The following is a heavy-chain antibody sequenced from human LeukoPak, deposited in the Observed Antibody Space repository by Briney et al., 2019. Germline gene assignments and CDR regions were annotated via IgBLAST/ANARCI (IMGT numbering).Heavy chain of an antibody. CDR1: GFTFSSYA. CDR2: ISGSDGST. J-gene: IGHJ4*02. CDR3: ARARWFGELLPNYYFDY. D-gene: IGHD3-10*01. Sequence: GGSLRLSCAASGFTFSSYAMSWVRQAPGKGLEWVSAISGSDGSTYYADSVKGRFTISRDNSKNTLYLQMNSLRAEDTAVYYCARARWFGELLPNYYFDYWGQGTLVTVSS. V-gene: IGHV3-23*01.